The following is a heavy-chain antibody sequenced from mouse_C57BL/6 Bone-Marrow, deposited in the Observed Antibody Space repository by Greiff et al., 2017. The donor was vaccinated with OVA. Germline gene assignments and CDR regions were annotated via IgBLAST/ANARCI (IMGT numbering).Heavy chain of an antibody. V-gene: IGHV1-69*01. CDR3: AREDYYGSSFYYAMDY. Sequence: QVQLQQPGAELVMPGASVKLSCKASGYTFTSYWMHWVKQRPGQGLAWIGEIDPSDSYTNYNQKFKGKSTLTVDKSSSTAYMQLSSLTSEDSAVYYCAREDYYGSSFYYAMDYWGQGTSVTVSS. CDR1: GYTFTSYW. J-gene: IGHJ4*01. D-gene: IGHD1-1*01. CDR2: IDPSDSYT.